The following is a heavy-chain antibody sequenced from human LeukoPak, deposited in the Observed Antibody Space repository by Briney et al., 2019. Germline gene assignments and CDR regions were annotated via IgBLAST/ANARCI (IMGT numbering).Heavy chain of an antibody. CDR1: GYTFTRYG. J-gene: IGHJ4*02. Sequence: GASVKVSCKASGYTFTRYGISWVRQAPGQGLEWMGGIIPIFGTANYAQKFQGRVTITADKSTSTAYMELSSLRSEDTAVYYCARDPGIAAAGTTFFDYWGQGTLVTVSS. CDR2: IIPIFGTA. D-gene: IGHD6-13*01. V-gene: IGHV1-69*06. CDR3: ARDPGIAAAGTTFFDY.